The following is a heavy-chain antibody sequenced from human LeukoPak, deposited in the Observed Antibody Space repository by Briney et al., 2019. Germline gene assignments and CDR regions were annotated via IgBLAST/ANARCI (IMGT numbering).Heavy chain of an antibody. V-gene: IGHV4-4*07. CDR1: GGSISSYY. D-gene: IGHD3-22*01. Sequence: SETLSLTCTVSGGSISSYYWSWIRQPAGKGLEWIGRIYTSGSTNYNPSLKSRVTMSVDTSKNHFSLKLSSVTAADTAVYYCARVTAYYDSSGYSYYFDYWGQGTLVTVSS. CDR3: ARVTAYYDSSGYSYYFDY. CDR2: IYTSGST. J-gene: IGHJ4*02.